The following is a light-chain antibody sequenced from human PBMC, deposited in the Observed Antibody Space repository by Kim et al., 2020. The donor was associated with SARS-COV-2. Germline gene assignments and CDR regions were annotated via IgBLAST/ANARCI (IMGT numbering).Light chain of an antibody. J-gene: IGLJ2*01. V-gene: IGLV9-49*01. CDR3: GADHGSGSNFVVV. CDR2: VGTGGIVG. CDR1: SGYSNYK. Sequence: PVLTQPPSASASLGASVTLTCTLSSGYSNYKVDWYQQRPGKGPRFVMRVGTGGIVGSKGDGIPDRFSVLGSGLNRYLTIKNIQEEDESDYHCGADHGSGSNFVVVFGGGTQLTVL.